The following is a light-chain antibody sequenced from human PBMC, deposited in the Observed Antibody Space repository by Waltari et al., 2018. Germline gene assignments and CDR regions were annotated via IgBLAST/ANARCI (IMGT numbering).Light chain of an antibody. V-gene: IGLV2-14*03. CDR2: DVN. CDR1: SSAVGGDDF. CDR3: SSQSTKNGVI. J-gene: IGLJ2*01. Sequence: QSALTQPASVSGSPGQSITLSCTGSSSAVGGDDFVSWYEDHPGQAPKVIIYDVNKRPSGVSDRFSGSKSGNTASLTISGLQAEDEATFYCSSQSTKNGVIFGGGTKVTVL.